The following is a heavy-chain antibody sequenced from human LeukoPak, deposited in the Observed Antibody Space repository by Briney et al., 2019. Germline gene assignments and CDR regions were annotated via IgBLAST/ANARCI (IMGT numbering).Heavy chain of an antibody. CDR2: INPSGGST. D-gene: IGHD6-19*01. Sequence: ASVKVSCKASGYTFTSYYMHWVRQAPGHGLEWRGIINPSGGSTSYAQKFQGRVTMTRDTSTSTVYMELSSLRSEDTAVYYCARAAVAGTFNYWGQGTLVTVSS. V-gene: IGHV1-46*01. J-gene: IGHJ4*02. CDR1: GYTFTSYY. CDR3: ARAAVAGTFNY.